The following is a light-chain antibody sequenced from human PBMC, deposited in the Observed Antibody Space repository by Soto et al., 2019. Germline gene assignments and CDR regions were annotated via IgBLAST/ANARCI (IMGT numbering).Light chain of an antibody. Sequence: QSVLTQPASVSGSPGQSITISCSATSSDIGSYDHVAWYQQFPGKSPKLIIYAVSDRPSGVSDRFSGSKSGISASLTISGLQTEDEADYYCISYTDRQSYLFGNGTKVTVL. J-gene: IGLJ1*01. V-gene: IGLV2-14*03. CDR2: AVS. CDR3: ISYTDRQSYL. CDR1: SSDIGSYDH.